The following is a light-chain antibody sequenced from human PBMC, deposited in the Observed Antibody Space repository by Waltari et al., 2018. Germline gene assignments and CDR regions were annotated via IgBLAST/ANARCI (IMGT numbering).Light chain of an antibody. Sequence: SSELTQDPAVSVALGQTVRIPCQGRRPTSYSASWYQQKPGQAPVLVIYGKNNRPSGIPDRFSGSSSGNTASLTITGAQAEDEADYYCNSRDSSGNHVVFGGGTKLTVL. CDR1: RPTSYS. J-gene: IGLJ2*01. CDR2: GKN. V-gene: IGLV3-19*01. CDR3: NSRDSSGNHVV.